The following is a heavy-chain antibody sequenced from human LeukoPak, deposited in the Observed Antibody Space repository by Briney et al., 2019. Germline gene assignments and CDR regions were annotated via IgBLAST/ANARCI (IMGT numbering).Heavy chain of an antibody. CDR2: INTNTGNP. CDR3: ARVGEYSGYRD. Sequence: ASVKVSCKASGYTFTGYYMHWVRQAPGQGLEWMGWINTNTGNPTYAQGFTGRFVFSLDTSVSTAYLQISSLKAEDTAVYYCARVGEYSGYRDWGQGTLVTVSS. J-gene: IGHJ4*02. CDR1: GYTFTGYY. V-gene: IGHV7-4-1*02. D-gene: IGHD5-12*01.